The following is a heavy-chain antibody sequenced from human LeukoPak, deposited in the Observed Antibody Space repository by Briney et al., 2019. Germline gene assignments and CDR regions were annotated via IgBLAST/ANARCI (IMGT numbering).Heavy chain of an antibody. CDR3: ARAPGIDSSGYFNRREFDY. CDR2: ITSSGSTI. Sequence: GGSLRLSCAASGFTFSSYEMNWVRQAPGKGLEWVSYITSSGSTIYYADSVKGRFTISRDNAKNSLYLQMNSLRAEDTAVYYCARAPGIDSSGYFNRREFDYWGQGTLVTVSS. CDR1: GFTFSSYE. J-gene: IGHJ4*02. D-gene: IGHD3-22*01. V-gene: IGHV3-48*03.